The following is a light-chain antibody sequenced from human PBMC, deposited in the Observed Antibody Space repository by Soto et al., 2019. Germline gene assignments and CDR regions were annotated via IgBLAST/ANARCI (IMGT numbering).Light chain of an antibody. Sequence: DIQMTQSPSSLSASVGDRVTITCRASQSISSYLGWYQQKPGKAPKLLISAASRLHSGVPSRFSGSGSGTDFTLTISSLQPEDFATYHCQQRYSTPWTFGQGTKVEIK. CDR1: QSISSY. V-gene: IGKV1-39*01. CDR2: AAS. J-gene: IGKJ1*01. CDR3: QQRYSTPWT.